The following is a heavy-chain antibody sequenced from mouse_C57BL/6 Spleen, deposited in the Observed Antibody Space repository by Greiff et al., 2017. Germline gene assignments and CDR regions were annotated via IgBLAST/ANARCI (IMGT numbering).Heavy chain of an antibody. Sequence: EVKLMESGGDLVKPGGSLKLSCAASGFTFSSYGMSWVRQTPDKRLEWVATISSGGSYTYYPDSVKGRFTISRDNAKNTLYLQRSRLKAEDTAMYYCARQMGTGFADWGQGTLVTVSA. J-gene: IGHJ3*01. D-gene: IGHD3-3*01. CDR1: GFTFSSYG. CDR3: ARQMGTGFAD. CDR2: ISSGGSYT. V-gene: IGHV5-6*01.